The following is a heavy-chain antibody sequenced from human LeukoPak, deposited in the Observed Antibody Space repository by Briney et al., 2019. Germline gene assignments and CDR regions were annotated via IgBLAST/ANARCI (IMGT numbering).Heavy chain of an antibody. CDR3: ARAQGRIAAGGRGAFDI. V-gene: IGHV3-30*02. CDR1: GFTFSSYG. J-gene: IGHJ3*02. D-gene: IGHD6-13*01. CDR2: IRYDGSNK. Sequence: GGSLRLSCAASGFTFSSYGMHWVRQAPGKGLEWVAFIRYDGSNKYYADSVKGRFTVSRDNAKNSLYLQMNSLRAEDTAVYYCARAQGRIAAGGRGAFDIWGQGTMVTVSS.